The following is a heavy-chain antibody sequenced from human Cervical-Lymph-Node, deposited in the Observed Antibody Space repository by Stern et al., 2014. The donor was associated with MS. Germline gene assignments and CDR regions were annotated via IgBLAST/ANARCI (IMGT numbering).Heavy chain of an antibody. CDR3: ARSLSLQLLEY. J-gene: IGHJ4*02. CDR2: ISTYNGNT. CDR1: GYSFTTYG. V-gene: IGHV1-18*04. D-gene: IGHD3-3*01. Sequence: QDQLVQSGAEVKKPGASVRVSCKTSGYSFTTYGVTWVRQAPGQGLEWMGWISTYNGNTYYAQKYQGRVTMSTDTPTSTAYMDLRSLTSDDTAVYYCARSLSLQLLEYWGQGTLVTVSS.